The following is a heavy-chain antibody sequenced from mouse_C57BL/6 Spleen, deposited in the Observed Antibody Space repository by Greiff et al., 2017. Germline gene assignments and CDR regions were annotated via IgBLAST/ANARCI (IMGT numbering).Heavy chain of an antibody. CDR2: LYPGSGST. CDR1: GYTFTSYW. D-gene: IGHD1-1*01. CDR3: ARRGDYYGSSYGY. J-gene: IGHJ2*01. Sequence: QVQLQQPGAELVKPGASVKMSCKASGYTFTSYWITWVKQRPGQGLEWIGDLYPGSGSTNYNEKFKSKATLTVDTSSSTAYMQLSSLTSEDSAVYYCARRGDYYGSSYGYWCQGTTLTVSS. V-gene: IGHV1-55*01.